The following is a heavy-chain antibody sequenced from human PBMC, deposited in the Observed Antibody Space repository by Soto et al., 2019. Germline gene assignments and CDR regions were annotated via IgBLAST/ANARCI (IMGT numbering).Heavy chain of an antibody. CDR1: GGTFSSYA. V-gene: IGHV1-69*17. CDR3: PRGCEAQGEYSGADCYLGLYLYFDL. D-gene: IGHD2-21*02. Sequence: QVHLVQSGAEVKKPGSSVKVSCKASGGTFSSYAISWVRQAPGQGPEWMGGIIPLFGIANYTQNFQGRVKITNDHSTSTAYMKPSSLTSQDTAMYYCPRGCEAQGEYSGADCYLGLYLYFDLWGSSTLVTVST. CDR2: IIPLFGIA. J-gene: IGHJ2*01.